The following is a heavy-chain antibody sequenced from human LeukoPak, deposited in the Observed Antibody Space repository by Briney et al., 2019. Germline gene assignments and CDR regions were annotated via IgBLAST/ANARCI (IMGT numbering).Heavy chain of an antibody. D-gene: IGHD6-19*01. J-gene: IGHJ4*02. V-gene: IGHV3-20*04. CDR2: INWNGGST. Sequence: GGYLRLSCAASGFTFDDYGMTWVCQGPGKGLEWVSDINWNGGSTGYADSVKGRFTISRDNAKNSLYLQMNSLRAEDTALYYCAKDGSGWNFDYWGQGTLVTVSS. CDR1: GFTFDDYG. CDR3: AKDGSGWNFDY.